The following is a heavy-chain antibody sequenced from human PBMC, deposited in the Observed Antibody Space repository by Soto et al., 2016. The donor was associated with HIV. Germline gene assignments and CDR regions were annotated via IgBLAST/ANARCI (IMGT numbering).Heavy chain of an antibody. D-gene: IGHD4-17*01. Sequence: EVQLVESGGGLVQPGGSLRLSCAASGFTFSSYSMNWVRQAPGKGLEWVSYISNSSSTKYYADSVKGRFTISRDNAKNSLYLQMNSLRAEDTAVYYCARRSNTVTTAYWYFDLWGRGTLVTVSS. CDR2: ISNSSSTK. CDR3: ARRSNTVTTAYWYFDL. CDR1: GFTFSSYS. J-gene: IGHJ2*01. V-gene: IGHV3-48*01.